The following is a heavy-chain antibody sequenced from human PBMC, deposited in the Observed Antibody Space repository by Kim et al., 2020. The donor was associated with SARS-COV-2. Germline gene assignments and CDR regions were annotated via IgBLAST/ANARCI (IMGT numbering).Heavy chain of an antibody. CDR2: IYYSGST. D-gene: IGHD3-3*01. CDR3: ARRMDWDYDVWSGKNNWFDP. Sequence: SETLSLTCTVSGGSISSSSYYWGWIRQPPGKGLEWIGSIYYSGSTYYNPSLKSRVTISVDTSKNQFSLKLSSVTAADTAVYYCARRMDWDYDVWSGKNNWFDPWGQGTLVTVSS. J-gene: IGHJ5*02. CDR1: GGSISSSSYY. V-gene: IGHV4-39*01.